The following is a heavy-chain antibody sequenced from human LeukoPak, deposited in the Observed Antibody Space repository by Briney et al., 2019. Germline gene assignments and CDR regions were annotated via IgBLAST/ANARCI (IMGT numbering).Heavy chain of an antibody. CDR3: ARTSYCGGDCYKYYFGY. J-gene: IGHJ4*02. CDR1: GFTFSSYA. Sequence: GRSLRLSCSASGFTFSSYAMHWVRQAPGKGLEWVAVISYDGSNKYYADSVKGRFTISRDSSKNTLYLQMNSLRAEDTAVYYCARTSYCGGDCYKYYFGYWGQGTLVTVSS. V-gene: IGHV3-30-3*01. D-gene: IGHD2-21*02. CDR2: ISYDGSNK.